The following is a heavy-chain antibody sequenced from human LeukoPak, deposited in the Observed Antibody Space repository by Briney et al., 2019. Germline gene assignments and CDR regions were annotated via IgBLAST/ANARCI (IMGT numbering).Heavy chain of an antibody. J-gene: IGHJ6*02. D-gene: IGHD3-9*01. CDR1: GGSISSYY. CDR3: ARDRYYDILTGYYYYYGMDV. CDR2: IYYSGST. V-gene: IGHV4-59*01. Sequence: PSETLSLTCTVSGGSISSYYWSWIRQPPGKGLEWIGYIYYSGSTNYNPSLKSRVTISVDTSKNQFSLKLSSVTAADTAVYYCARDRYYDILTGYYYYYGMDVWGQGTTVTVSS.